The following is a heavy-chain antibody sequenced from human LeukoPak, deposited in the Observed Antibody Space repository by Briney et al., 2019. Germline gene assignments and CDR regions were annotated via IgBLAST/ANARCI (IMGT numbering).Heavy chain of an antibody. J-gene: IGHJ4*02. V-gene: IGHV3-21*01. CDR1: GFTFSSYE. Sequence: GGSLRLSCAASGFTFSSYEMNWVRQAPGKGLEWVSSISSSGSYIYYADSVKGRFTISRDNAKNSLYLQMNSLRAEDTAVYYCARVTEAPYYFDYWGQGTLVTVSS. CDR3: ARVTEAPYYFDY. CDR2: ISSSGSYI.